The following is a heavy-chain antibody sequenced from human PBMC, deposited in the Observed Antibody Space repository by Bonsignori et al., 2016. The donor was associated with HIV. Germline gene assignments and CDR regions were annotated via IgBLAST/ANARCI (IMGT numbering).Heavy chain of an antibody. J-gene: IGHJ6*03. V-gene: IGHV4-34*01. CDR1: GASFSGYY. CDR2: INQSGTT. CDR3: ARGTGDRGSRLYYMDV. D-gene: IGHD7-27*01. Sequence: SETLSLTCTVYGASFSGYYWSWIRQPPGKGLEWIGEINQSGTTNYNPSLKSRVTISVDTSKNQFSLKLSSVTAADSAVYYCARGTGDRGSRLYYMDVWGKGTTVTVSS.